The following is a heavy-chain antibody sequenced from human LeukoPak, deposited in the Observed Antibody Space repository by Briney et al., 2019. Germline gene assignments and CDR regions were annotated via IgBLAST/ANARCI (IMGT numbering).Heavy chain of an antibody. J-gene: IGHJ4*02. CDR1: GFTFSSYG. Sequence: GGCLRLSCAASGFTFSSYGMHWVRPAPGKGLAWVAVIWYDGSNKYYGDSVKGRFPISRDNSKNTLYLQMNNLRAEDTAVYYCARDTRFGETLDYWGQGTLVTASS. V-gene: IGHV3-33*01. CDR2: IWYDGSNK. D-gene: IGHD3-10*01. CDR3: ARDTRFGETLDY.